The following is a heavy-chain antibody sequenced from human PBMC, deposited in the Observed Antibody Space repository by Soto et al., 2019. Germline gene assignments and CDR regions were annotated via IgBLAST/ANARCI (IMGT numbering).Heavy chain of an antibody. Sequence: PGGSLRLSCAASGFTFSSYWMSWVRQAPGKGLEWVANIKQDGSEKYYVDAVKGRFTISRDNAKNSLYMQMNSLRTEDTAVYYCARVSIFGVVGDHWGQGTLVTVS. CDR3: ARVSIFGVVGDH. CDR1: GFTFSSYW. CDR2: IKQDGSEK. J-gene: IGHJ4*02. V-gene: IGHV3-7*01. D-gene: IGHD3-3*01.